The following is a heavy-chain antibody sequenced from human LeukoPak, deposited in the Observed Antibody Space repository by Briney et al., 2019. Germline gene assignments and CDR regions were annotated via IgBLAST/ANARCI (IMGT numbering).Heavy chain of an antibody. J-gene: IGHJ3*02. CDR3: ARGEGVLRLHAFDI. CDR2: IYDSGST. CDR1: GGSISSYY. D-gene: IGHD4-17*01. V-gene: IGHV4-59*01. Sequence: PSETLSLTRTVSGGSISSYYWSWMRQPPGKGLEWIGYIYDSGSTNYNPSLKSRVTISVDTSKNQFSLKLSSVTAADTAVYYCARGEGVLRLHAFDIWGQGTMVTVSS.